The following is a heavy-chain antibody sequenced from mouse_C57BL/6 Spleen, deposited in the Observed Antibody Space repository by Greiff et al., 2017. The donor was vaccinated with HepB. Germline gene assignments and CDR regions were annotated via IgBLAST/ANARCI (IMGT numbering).Heavy chain of an antibody. CDR2: IHHSDSYT. J-gene: IGHJ4*01. CDR3: ARWGIYYDYDGDYYAMDY. CDR1: GYTFTSYW. D-gene: IGHD2-4*01. V-gene: IGHV1-59*01. Sequence: QVQLQQPGAELVRPRTSVKLSCKASGYTFTSYWMHWVKQRPGQGLEWIGVIHHSDSYTNSNQKFKGKATLTVDTSSSTAYMQLSSLTSEDSAVYYCARWGIYYDYDGDYYAMDYWGQGTAVTVSS.